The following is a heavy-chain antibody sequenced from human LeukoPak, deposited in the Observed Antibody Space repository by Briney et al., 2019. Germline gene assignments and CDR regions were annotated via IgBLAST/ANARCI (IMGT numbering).Heavy chain of an antibody. CDR2: INTYTGTP. Sequence: ASVKVSCKASGSTFSSYTLSWLRQAPGQGLEWMGWINTYTGTPTYAQGFTGRFVFSLDSSVSTAYLQINSLKAEDIAVYYCVRQYSGYESLYFDSWGQGTLVTVSS. D-gene: IGHD5-12*01. CDR3: VRQYSGYESLYFDS. CDR1: GSTFSSYT. V-gene: IGHV7-4-1*02. J-gene: IGHJ4*02.